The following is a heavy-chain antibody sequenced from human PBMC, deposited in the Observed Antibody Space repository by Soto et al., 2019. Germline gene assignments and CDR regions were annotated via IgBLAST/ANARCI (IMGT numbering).Heavy chain of an antibody. D-gene: IGHD3-22*01. CDR1: GFTFSSYW. J-gene: IGHJ3*02. V-gene: IGHV3-30-3*01. CDR3: ARERYYYDSSGSLGHAFDI. CDR2: ISYDGSNK. Sequence: GGFLRLSCAASGFTFSSYWMHWVRQAPGKGLEWVAVISYDGSNKYYADSVKGRFTISRDNSKNTLYLQMNSLRAEDTAVYYCARERYYYDSSGSLGHAFDIWGQGTMVTVSS.